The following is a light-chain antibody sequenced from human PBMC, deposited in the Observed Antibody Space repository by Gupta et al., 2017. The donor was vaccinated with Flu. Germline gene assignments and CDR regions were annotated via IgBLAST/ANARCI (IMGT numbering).Light chain of an antibody. J-gene: IGKJ3*01. V-gene: IGKV3-20*01. CDR3: RQLGSIPFS. CDR2: GAS. CDR1: QSVSSNF. Sequence: EIVLTQSPGTLSLSPGERATLFCRASQSVSSNFLAWYQQKPGQAPRLLMSGASYRATGIPDRFSGSGSGTDFTLTISSLEPGDVGVYFCRQLGSIPFSFGPGTKVDVK.